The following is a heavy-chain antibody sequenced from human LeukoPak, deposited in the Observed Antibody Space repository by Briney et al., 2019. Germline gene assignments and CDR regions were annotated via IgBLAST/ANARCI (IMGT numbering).Heavy chain of an antibody. CDR2: MNPNSGNT. CDR1: GYTFTSYD. Sequence: GASVKVSCKASGYTFTSYDINWVRQATGQGLEWMGWMNPNSGNTGYAQKFQGRVTMARNTSISTAYMELSSLRSEDTAVYYCARGDVLRYFDWPAGPPDYWGQGTLVTVSS. V-gene: IGHV1-8*01. CDR3: ARGDVLRYFDWPAGPPDY. D-gene: IGHD3-9*01. J-gene: IGHJ4*02.